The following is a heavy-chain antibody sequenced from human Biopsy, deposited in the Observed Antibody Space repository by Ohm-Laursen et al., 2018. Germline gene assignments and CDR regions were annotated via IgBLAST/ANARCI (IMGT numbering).Heavy chain of an antibody. CDR1: GDSINSSY. CDR3: ARRGSGGRSFDY. D-gene: IGHD2-15*01. J-gene: IGHJ4*02. V-gene: IGHV4-59*08. Sequence: TLSLTCTVSGDSINSSYWSWIRQAPGKGLEWIGIISNSGNTNYNPPLKSRVTISADTSKYQFSLKLDSVTVADTAVFYCARRGSGGRSFDYWGQGSLVTFSS. CDR2: ISNSGNT.